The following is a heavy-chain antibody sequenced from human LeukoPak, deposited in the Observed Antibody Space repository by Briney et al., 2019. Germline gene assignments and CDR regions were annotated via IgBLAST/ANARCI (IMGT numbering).Heavy chain of an antibody. CDR3: ARASYSYDINGWVPFDY. CDR2: IYHSGST. CDR1: GYSISSGYY. J-gene: IGHJ4*02. D-gene: IGHD3-22*01. V-gene: IGHV4-38-2*02. Sequence: PSETLSLTCTVSGYSISSGYYWGWIRQPPGKGQEWIGSIYHSGSTYYNPSLKSRVTISVDTSKNQFSLKLSSVTAADTAVYYCARASYSYDINGWVPFDYWGQGTLVTVSS.